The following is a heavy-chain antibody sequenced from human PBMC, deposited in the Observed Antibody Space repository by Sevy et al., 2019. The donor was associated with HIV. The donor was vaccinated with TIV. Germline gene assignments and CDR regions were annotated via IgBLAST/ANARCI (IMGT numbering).Heavy chain of an antibody. J-gene: IGHJ3*02. V-gene: IGHV3-74*01. CDR3: ARSNFVVGDALDI. D-gene: IGHD3-3*02. CDR1: GFTFSSHW. CDR2: LIYGGSYT. Sequence: GGSLRLSCAASGFTFSSHWMTWVRQAPGKGLVWVSGLIYGGSYTNYADSVKGRFTISRDNAKSTLYLQMNSLRAEDTALYYGARSNFVVGDALDIWGQGTMVTVSS.